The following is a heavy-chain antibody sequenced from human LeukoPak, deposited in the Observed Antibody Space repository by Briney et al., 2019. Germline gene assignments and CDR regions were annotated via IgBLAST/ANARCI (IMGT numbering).Heavy chain of an antibody. J-gene: IGHJ5*02. V-gene: IGHV1-2*02. CDR2: INPNSGGT. CDR1: GYTFTGYY. D-gene: IGHD6-6*01. CDR3: ARDPKRSIAARGSTNWFDP. Sequence: ASVKVSCKASGYTFTGYYMHWVRQAPGQGLEWMGWINPNSGGTNYAQKFQGRVTMTRDTSISTAYMELSRLRSDDTAVYCCARDPKRSIAARGSTNWFDPWGQGTLVTVSS.